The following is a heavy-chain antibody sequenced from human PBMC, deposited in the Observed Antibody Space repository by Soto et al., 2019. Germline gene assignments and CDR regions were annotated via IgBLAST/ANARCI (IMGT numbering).Heavy chain of an antibody. D-gene: IGHD1-7*01. CDR3: AGTTSLQWYYMDV. CDR2: IYYSGST. CDR1: GGSISSYY. V-gene: IGHV4-59*01. Sequence: SETLSLTCTVSGGSISSYYWSWIRQPPGKGLEWIGYIYYSGSTNYNPSLKSRVTISVDTSKNQFSLKLTSVTAADTAVYYCAGTTSLQWYYMDVWDKGITVTVSS. J-gene: IGHJ6*03.